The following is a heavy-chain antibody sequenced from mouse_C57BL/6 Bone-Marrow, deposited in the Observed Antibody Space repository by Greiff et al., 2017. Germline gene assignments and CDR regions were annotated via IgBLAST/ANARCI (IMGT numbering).Heavy chain of an antibody. Sequence: QVQLQQPGAELVRPGSSVKLSCKASGYTFTSYWMDWVKQRPGQGLEWIGNIYPSDSETHYNQKFKDKATLTVDKSSSTAYMQLSSLTSEDSAVYYCARRCLLPFYAMDYWGQGTSVTVSS. CDR1: GYTFTSYW. CDR2: IYPSDSET. V-gene: IGHV1-61*01. CDR3: ARRCLLPFYAMDY. D-gene: IGHD2-3*01. J-gene: IGHJ4*01.